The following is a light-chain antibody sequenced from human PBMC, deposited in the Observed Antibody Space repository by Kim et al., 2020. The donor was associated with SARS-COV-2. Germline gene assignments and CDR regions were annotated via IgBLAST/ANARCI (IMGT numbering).Light chain of an antibody. J-gene: IGKJ2*01. CDR3: QQRSNWPPYT. CDR1: QSVSSY. CDR2: DAS. Sequence: LSPGERAHLSCRASQSVSSYLAWYQQTPGQAPRLLIYDASNRATGIPARFSGSGSGTDFTLTISSLEPEDFAVYYCQQRSNWPPYTFGQGTKLEIK. V-gene: IGKV3-11*01.